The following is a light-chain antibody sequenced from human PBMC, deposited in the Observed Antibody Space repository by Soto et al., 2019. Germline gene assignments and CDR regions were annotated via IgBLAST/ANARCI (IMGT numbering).Light chain of an antibody. V-gene: IGKV3-15*01. Sequence: EIVMTQSPATLSVSPGERSTLSCRASQGVSGNLACYQQKPGQAPRLLIYGASTRATGIPARFSGSGSGTEFTLTISSLQSEDFAVYFCQQYNNWPPYTFGHGNQLEIK. CDR1: QGVSGN. J-gene: IGKJ2*01. CDR3: QQYNNWPPYT. CDR2: GAS.